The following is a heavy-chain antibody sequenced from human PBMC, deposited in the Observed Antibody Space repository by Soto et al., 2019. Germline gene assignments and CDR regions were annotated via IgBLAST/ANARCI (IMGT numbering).Heavy chain of an antibody. CDR3: ARGLNDYGSGSYYYYYGLDV. V-gene: IGHV4-30-4*08. Sequence: PSETLSLTCTVSGGSISSGGYYWSWIRQHPGKGLEWIGYIYYSGTTYHNPSLKSRVTISIDTSKNQFSLKLSSVTAADAAVYYCARGLNDYGSGSYYYYYGLDVWGQGSTVTVSS. J-gene: IGHJ6*02. CDR2: IYYSGTT. CDR1: GGSISSGGYY. D-gene: IGHD3-10*01.